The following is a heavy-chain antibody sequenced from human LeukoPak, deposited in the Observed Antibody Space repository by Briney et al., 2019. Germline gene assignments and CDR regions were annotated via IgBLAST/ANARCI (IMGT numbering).Heavy chain of an antibody. J-gene: IGHJ1*01. D-gene: IGHD3-10*01. CDR2: ISGSGAYT. CDR1: GFTFSSYA. Sequence: GGTLRLSCAASGFTFSSYAMSWVRQAPGKGLEWVSTISGSGAYTYYADSVKGRFTISRDNSKNTLYLQMNSLRAEDTAVYYCAKYFASGSYYKLPHWGQGTLVTVSS. CDR3: AKYFASGSYYKLPH. V-gene: IGHV3-23*01.